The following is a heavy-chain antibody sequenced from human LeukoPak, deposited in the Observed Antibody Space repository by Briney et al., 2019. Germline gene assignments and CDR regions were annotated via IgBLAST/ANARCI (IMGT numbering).Heavy chain of an antibody. CDR3: AREAGYYMDV. CDR2: ISWNSGSTI. CDR1: GFTFDDYA. Sequence: GGSLRLSCAASGFTFDDYAMHWVRQAPGKGLEWVSGISWNSGSTIYYADSVKGRFTISRDNAKNSLYLQMNSLRAEDTAVYYCAREAGYYMDVWGKGTTVTVSS. J-gene: IGHJ6*03. V-gene: IGHV3-9*01. D-gene: IGHD3-10*01.